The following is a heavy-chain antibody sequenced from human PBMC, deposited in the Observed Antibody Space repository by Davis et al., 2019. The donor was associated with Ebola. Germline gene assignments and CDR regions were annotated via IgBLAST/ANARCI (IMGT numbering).Heavy chain of an antibody. V-gene: IGHV1-8*01. CDR3: ARTRMVQGYYYYGMDV. J-gene: IGHJ6*02. D-gene: IGHD3-10*01. Sequence: ASVKVSCKASGYTFTSYDINWVRQATGQGLEWMGWMNPNSGNTGYAQKFQGRVTMTRNTSISTAYMELSSLRSEDTAVYYCARTRMVQGYYYYGMDVWGQGTTVTVSS. CDR1: GYTFTSYD. CDR2: MNPNSGNT.